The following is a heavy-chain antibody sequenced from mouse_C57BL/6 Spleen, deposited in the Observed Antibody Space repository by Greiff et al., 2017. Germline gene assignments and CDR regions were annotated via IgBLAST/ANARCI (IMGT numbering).Heavy chain of an antibody. CDR1: GYTFTSYW. CDR2: IDPNSGGT. CDR3: ARGDYYGSSYGYAMDY. J-gene: IGHJ4*01. D-gene: IGHD1-1*01. Sequence: QVQLQQPGAELVKPGASVKLSCKASGYTFTSYWMHWVKQRPGRGLEWIGRIDPNSGGTKDNEKFKSKATLTVDKPSSTAYMQLSSLTSEDSAVYYWARGDYYGSSYGYAMDYWGQGTSVTVSS. V-gene: IGHV1-72*01.